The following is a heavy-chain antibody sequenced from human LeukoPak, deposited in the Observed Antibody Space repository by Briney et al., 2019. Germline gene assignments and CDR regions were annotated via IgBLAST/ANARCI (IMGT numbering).Heavy chain of an antibody. Sequence: SETLSLTCAVYGGSFSGYYWSWIRQPPGKGLEWIGEVNHSGSTNYNPSLKSRLTISVDTSKNQFSLKLSSVTAADTAVYYCASGPRSIAAAGNWLDPWGQGTLVTVSS. CDR2: VNHSGST. D-gene: IGHD6-13*01. CDR1: GGSFSGYY. J-gene: IGHJ5*02. V-gene: IGHV4-34*01. CDR3: ASGPRSIAAAGNWLDP.